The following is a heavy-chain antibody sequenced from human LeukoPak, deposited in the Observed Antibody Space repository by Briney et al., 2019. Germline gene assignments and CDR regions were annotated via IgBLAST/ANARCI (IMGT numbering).Heavy chain of an antibody. CDR3: ARQRIAAPTYYMDV. CDR2: IYYSGST. CDR1: GGSISSSSYY. V-gene: IGHV4-39*01. Sequence: SETLSLTCTVSGGSISSSSYYWGWIRQPPGKGLEWIGSIYYSGSTYYNPSLKSRVTISVDTSKNQFSLKLSSVTAADTAVYYCARQRIAAPTYYMDVWGKGTTVNVSS. D-gene: IGHD6-13*01. J-gene: IGHJ6*03.